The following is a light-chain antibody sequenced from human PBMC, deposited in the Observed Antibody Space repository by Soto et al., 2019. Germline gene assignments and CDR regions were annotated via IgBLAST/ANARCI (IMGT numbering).Light chain of an antibody. CDR1: QSISSY. V-gene: IGKV1-39*01. J-gene: IGKJ5*01. CDR2: AAS. CDR3: QQSYSTPSIT. Sequence: QMTQSPSSVSASVGDRVTSTCRASQSISSYLNWYQQKPGKAPKLLIYAASSLQSGVPSRFSGSGSGTDFTLTISSLQPEDFATYYCQQSYSTPSITFGQGTRLEI.